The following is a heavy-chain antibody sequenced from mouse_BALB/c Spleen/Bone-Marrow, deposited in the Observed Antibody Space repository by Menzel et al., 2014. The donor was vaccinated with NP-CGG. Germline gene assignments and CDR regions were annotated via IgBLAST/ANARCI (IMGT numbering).Heavy chain of an antibody. D-gene: IGHD2-1*01. CDR3: ARSHFYGNYFDY. J-gene: IGHJ2*01. V-gene: IGHV5-17*02. CDR1: GFTFSNFG. Sequence: EVKLMESGGGLVQPGGSRKLSCAASGFTFSNFGMHWFRQSPEKGLEWVAFVSTGSTIIYYADTVKGRFTISRDNPENTLFLQMTSLRSEDTAIYYCARSHFYGNYFDYWGQGATPTVSS. CDR2: VSTGSTII.